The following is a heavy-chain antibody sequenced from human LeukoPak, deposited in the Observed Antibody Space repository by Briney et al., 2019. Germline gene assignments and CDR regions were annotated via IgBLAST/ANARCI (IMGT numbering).Heavy chain of an antibody. Sequence: SETLSLTCSVSVGGISTLFWTWIRQPPGKGLEWIGHVYDGGNTNYNPSLKSPVTISADTSKNQFSLKVTSVTAADTAVYYCAREFGANWFDPWGQGTLVTVSS. D-gene: IGHD3-10*01. V-gene: IGHV4-4*08. CDR1: VGGISTLF. J-gene: IGHJ5*02. CDR3: AREFGANWFDP. CDR2: VYDGGNT.